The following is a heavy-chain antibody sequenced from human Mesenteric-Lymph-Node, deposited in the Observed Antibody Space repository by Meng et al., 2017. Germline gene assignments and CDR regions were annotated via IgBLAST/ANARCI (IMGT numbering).Heavy chain of an antibody. J-gene: IGHJ4*02. CDR3: AKVPDSSGYTGRAPFDY. V-gene: IGHV3-23*01. Sequence: GGSLRLSCAASGFTFSSYAMIWVRQAPGKGLEWVSAISGSAIYTYYTDSVKGRFTISRDNSKNTVYLQMNSLRAEDTAVYYCAKVPDSSGYTGRAPFDYWGQGTLVTVSS. CDR2: ISGSAIYT. CDR1: GFTFSSYA. D-gene: IGHD3-22*01.